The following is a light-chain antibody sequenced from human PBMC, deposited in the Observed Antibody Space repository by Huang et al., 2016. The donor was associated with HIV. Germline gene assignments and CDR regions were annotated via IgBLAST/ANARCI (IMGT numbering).Light chain of an antibody. CDR1: EGISSY. J-gene: IGKJ1*01. V-gene: IGKV1-9*01. Sequence: IQLTQSPSSLSASVGDRVTITCRASEGISSYLAWYKQKSGKAPKFLIYAASTLQSGDPSRCSGSGSGTDLTLTISSLQAEDFATYYCQQLNDYPWTFGQGTKVEIK. CDR2: AAS. CDR3: QQLNDYPWT.